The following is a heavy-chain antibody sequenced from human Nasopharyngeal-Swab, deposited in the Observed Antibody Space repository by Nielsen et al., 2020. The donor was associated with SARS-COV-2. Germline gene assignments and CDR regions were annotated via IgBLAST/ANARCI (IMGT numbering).Heavy chain of an antibody. D-gene: IGHD6-13*01. V-gene: IGHV3-21*01. Sequence: WMREPRGGGLEWVSSISSSSSYIYYADSVKGRFTISRDNTKNSLYLQINSLRAEDTAVYYCARVASLIGAAGDYWGQGTLVTVSS. J-gene: IGHJ4*02. CDR3: ARVASLIGAAGDY. CDR2: ISSSSSYI.